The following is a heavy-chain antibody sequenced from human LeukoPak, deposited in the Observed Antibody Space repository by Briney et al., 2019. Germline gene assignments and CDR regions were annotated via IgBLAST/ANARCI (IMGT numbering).Heavy chain of an antibody. CDR1: GYTFIDDY. V-gene: IGHV1-2*02. Sequence: EASVKVSCKTSGYTFIDDYIHWVRQAPGQGLEFMGWINPDSGSTNYAQKFKGRVTMTRDTSISTAYLEVRRLRSDDTAVYYCAPTSEAYTSNWNVWGQGTLVTVSS. CDR3: APTSEAYTSNWNV. D-gene: IGHD1-20*01. J-gene: IGHJ4*02. CDR2: INPDSGST.